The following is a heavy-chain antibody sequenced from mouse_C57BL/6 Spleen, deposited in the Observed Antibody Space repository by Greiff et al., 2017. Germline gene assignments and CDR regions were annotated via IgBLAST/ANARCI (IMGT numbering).Heavy chain of an antibody. Sequence: EVQGVESGGGLVQPGGSLTLSCAASGFTFSDYYMYWVRQTPEKRLEWVAYISNGGGSTYYPDTVKGRFTISRANAKTTRYLQMSLLTSEDTAMYYCARPSYYYGGAMDYWGQGTSVTVSS. J-gene: IGHJ4*01. D-gene: IGHD1-1*01. CDR1: GFTFSDYY. CDR2: ISNGGGST. CDR3: ARPSYYYGGAMDY. V-gene: IGHV5-12*01.